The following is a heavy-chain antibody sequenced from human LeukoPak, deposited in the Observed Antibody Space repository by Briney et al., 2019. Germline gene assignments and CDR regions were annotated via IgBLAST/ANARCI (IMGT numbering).Heavy chain of an antibody. CDR1: GFTFSSYS. J-gene: IGHJ4*02. CDR2: ISSSSSYI. CDR3: ARSVDAMVRGVWPY. Sequence: PGGSLRLSCAASGFTFSSYSMNWVRQAPGKGLEWVSSISSSSSYIYYADSVKGRFTISRDNAKNSLYLQMNSLRAEDTAVYYCARSVDAMVRGVWPYWGQGTLVTVSS. V-gene: IGHV3-21*01. D-gene: IGHD3-10*01.